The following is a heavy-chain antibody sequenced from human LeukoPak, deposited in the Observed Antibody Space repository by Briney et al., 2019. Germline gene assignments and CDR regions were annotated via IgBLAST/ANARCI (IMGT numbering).Heavy chain of an antibody. Sequence: SETLSLTCTVSGGSISGYFWSWIRQPPGKGLEWIGYIYYSGSTGYSPSLKSRVTISVDTSKNQFSLKLTSVTAADTAVYYCARGRWLPLPDQWGQGTLVNVSS. V-gene: IGHV4-59*01. CDR1: GGSISGYF. CDR2: IYYSGST. J-gene: IGHJ4*02. CDR3: ARGRWLPLPDQ. D-gene: IGHD5-24*01.